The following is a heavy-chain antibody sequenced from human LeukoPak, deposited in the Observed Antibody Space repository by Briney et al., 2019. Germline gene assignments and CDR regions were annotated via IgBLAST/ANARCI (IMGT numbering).Heavy chain of an antibody. Sequence: ASVKVFCHASGHTFTGYNMHWVRQAPGQGLEWMGWNNPNSGETSYAQKFQCRVTMTRDTSISTAYMELSRLRSDDTAVYYCARTVAGTWGPLVYWGQGTLVTVSS. J-gene: IGHJ4*02. CDR1: GHTFTGYN. CDR2: NNPNSGET. V-gene: IGHV1-2*02. D-gene: IGHD6-19*01. CDR3: ARTVAGTWGPLVY.